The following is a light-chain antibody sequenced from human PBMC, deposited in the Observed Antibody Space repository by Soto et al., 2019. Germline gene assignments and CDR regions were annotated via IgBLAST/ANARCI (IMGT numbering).Light chain of an antibody. J-gene: IGKJ1*01. V-gene: IGKV3-20*01. CDR3: QKYGSSPGT. CDR1: KSVSSSY. Sequence: EIVLTQSPGTLSLSPGERATLSCRASKSVSSSYLTWHQQKPGQAPRLLIYGASSRATGIPDRFSGSGSGTDFTLTISRLEPEDFAVYYCQKYGSSPGTFGQGTKVEIK. CDR2: GAS.